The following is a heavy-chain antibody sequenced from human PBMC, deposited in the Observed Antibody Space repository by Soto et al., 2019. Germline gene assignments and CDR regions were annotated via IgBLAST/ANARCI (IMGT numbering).Heavy chain of an antibody. CDR3: ARTTSSWYN. D-gene: IGHD6-13*01. V-gene: IGHV3-23*01. Sequence: GGSLRLSCAASGFTFSNYAMNWVRQAPGKGLEWVSGISGSGGSTYYADSVEGRFTISRDNSKNTLYLQVNSLRAEDTAVYYCARTTSSWYNWGQGTLVTVSS. CDR1: GFTFSNYA. CDR2: ISGSGGST. J-gene: IGHJ4*02.